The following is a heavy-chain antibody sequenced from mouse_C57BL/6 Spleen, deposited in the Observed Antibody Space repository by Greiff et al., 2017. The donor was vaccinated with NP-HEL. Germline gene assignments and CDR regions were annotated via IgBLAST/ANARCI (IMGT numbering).Heavy chain of an antibody. CDR3: ARSGYAYFDY. CDR2: IYPRSGNT. D-gene: IGHD2-10*02. V-gene: IGHV1-81*01. Sequence: VKLQESGAELARPGASVKLSCKASGYTFTSYGISWVKQRTGQGLEWIGEIYPRSGNTYYNEKFKGKATLTADKSSSTAYMELRSLTSEDSAVYFCARSGYAYFDYWGQGTTLTVSS. J-gene: IGHJ2*01. CDR1: GYTFTSYG.